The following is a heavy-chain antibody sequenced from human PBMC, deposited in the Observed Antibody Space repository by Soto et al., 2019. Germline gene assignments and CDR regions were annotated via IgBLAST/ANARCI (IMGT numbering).Heavy chain of an antibody. CDR2: IYYSGST. J-gene: IGHJ6*02. CDR1: GGSISGYY. V-gene: IGHV4-31*03. D-gene: IGHD2-2*01. CDR3: ARDTIEPAAKERSMDV. Sequence: LSLTCSVSGGSISGYYWSWIRQHPGKGLEWIGYIYYSGSTYYNPSLKSRVTISVDTSKNQFSLKLSSVTAADTAVYYCARDTIEPAAKERSMDVWGQGTTVTVSS.